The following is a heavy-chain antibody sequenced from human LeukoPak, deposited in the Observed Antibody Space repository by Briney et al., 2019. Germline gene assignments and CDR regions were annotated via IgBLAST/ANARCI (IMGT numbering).Heavy chain of an antibody. Sequence: PGGSLRLSCAASGFTFSSYAMRWVRQAPRKGLEWVSAISGSGGSTYYADSVEGRFTIARDNYKSTLYLQMNSRRGEDTAVFYCSKERSIIAAAGLDYWGQGTLVTVSS. V-gene: IGHV3-23*01. CDR3: SKERSIIAAAGLDY. D-gene: IGHD6-13*01. J-gene: IGHJ4*02. CDR2: ISGSGGST. CDR1: GFTFSSYA.